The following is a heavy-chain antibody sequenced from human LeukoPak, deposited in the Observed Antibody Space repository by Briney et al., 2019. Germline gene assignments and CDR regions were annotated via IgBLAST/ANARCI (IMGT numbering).Heavy chain of an antibody. V-gene: IGHV3-48*04. Sequence: PGGSLRLSCAASGFTFSTYSMDWVRQAPGKGLEWVSYICSSGTTIYYADFVKGRFTISRDNARNSLYLQMNSLRVEDTAVYYCVRERFHGSGAPRYDYWGQGTLVTVSS. J-gene: IGHJ4*02. CDR1: GFTFSTYS. CDR3: VRERFHGSGAPRYDY. CDR2: ICSSGTTI. D-gene: IGHD3-10*01.